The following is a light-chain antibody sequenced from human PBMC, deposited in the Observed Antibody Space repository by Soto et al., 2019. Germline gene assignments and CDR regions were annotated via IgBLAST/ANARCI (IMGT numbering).Light chain of an antibody. CDR2: GVS. Sequence: QSALTQPPSASGSPGQSVTISCTGTSSDVGGYNYVSWYQQHPGKAPKLMIYGVSKRPSGVPDRFSGSKSGNTASLTVSGLQAEDEADYYCSSYAGNNFGVFGRGTKLTVL. CDR1: SSDVGGYNY. CDR3: SSYAGNNFGV. J-gene: IGLJ3*02. V-gene: IGLV2-8*01.